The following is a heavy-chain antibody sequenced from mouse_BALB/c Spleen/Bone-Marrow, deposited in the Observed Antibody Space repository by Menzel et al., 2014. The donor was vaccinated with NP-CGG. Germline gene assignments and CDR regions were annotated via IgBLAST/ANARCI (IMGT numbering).Heavy chain of an antibody. CDR2: IRSNSNNHAT. D-gene: IGHD1-2*01. CDR1: GFTSSDAW. Sequence: EVKLVESGGGLVQPGGSMKLSCAASGFTSSDAWMDWVRQSPEKGLEWVAEIRSNSNNHATYYAESVKGRFTISRDDSKSTVYLQMNSLRPEDTGIYYCTDLLRLRRDYWGQGTSVTVSS. J-gene: IGHJ4*01. CDR3: TDLLRLRRDY. V-gene: IGHV6-6*01.